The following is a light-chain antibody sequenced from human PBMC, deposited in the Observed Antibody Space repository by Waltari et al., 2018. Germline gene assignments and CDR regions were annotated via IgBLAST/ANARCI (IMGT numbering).Light chain of an antibody. Sequence: DIQMTQSPSYVSASVGDRVTITCRASQAISGWLAWYQQKPGRAPKLLIYGVSSLQSGVPSRFSGSGSGTDFTLTISNLQLEDFATYYCQQATSLPLTFGGGTKVEIK. CDR3: QQATSLPLT. CDR1: QAISGW. J-gene: IGKJ4*01. CDR2: GVS. V-gene: IGKV1-12*01.